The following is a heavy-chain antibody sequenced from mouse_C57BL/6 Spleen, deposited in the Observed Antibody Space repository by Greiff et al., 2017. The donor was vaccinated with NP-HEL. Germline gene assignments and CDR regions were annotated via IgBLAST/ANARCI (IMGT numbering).Heavy chain of an antibody. CDR1: GYTFTSYT. D-gene: IGHD1-1*01. CDR2: INPSSGYT. V-gene: IGHV1-4*01. J-gene: IGHJ4*01. CDR3: AREFYGSSYLYYAMDY. Sequence: VQVVESGAELARPGASVKMSCKASGYTFTSYTMHWVQQRPGQGLEWIGYINPSSGYTKYNQKFKDKATLTADKSSSTAYMQLSSLTSEDSAVYYCAREFYGSSYLYYAMDYWGQGTSVTVSS.